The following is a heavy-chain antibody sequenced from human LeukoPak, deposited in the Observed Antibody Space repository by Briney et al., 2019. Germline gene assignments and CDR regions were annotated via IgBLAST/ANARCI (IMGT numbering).Heavy chain of an antibody. CDR1: GXSISSSSYY. CDR2: IYYSGST. CDR3: VVVPAAMRHYFDY. D-gene: IGHD2-2*01. Sequence: SETLSLTCTVSGXSISSSSYYWGWIRQPPGKGLEWIGSIYYSGSTYYNPSLKSRVTISVDTSKNQFSLKLSSVTAADTALYYCVVVPAAMRHYFDYWGQGTLVTVSS. J-gene: IGHJ4*02. V-gene: IGHV4-39*01.